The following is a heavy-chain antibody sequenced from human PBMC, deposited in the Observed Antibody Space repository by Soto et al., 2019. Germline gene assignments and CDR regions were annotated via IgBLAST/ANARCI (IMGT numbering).Heavy chain of an antibody. Sequence: PGESLKISCKDSGPSFTTYWIGWVRQMPGKGLEWVGIIYPGDSDIRYSPSFKGQVTISADKSISTAYLQWSSLRASDTAIYYCASSTMRRHALNAFDVWGQGTMVTVSS. CDR1: GPSFTTYW. CDR3: ASSTMRRHALNAFDV. CDR2: IYPGDSDI. V-gene: IGHV5-51*01. J-gene: IGHJ3*01. D-gene: IGHD5-12*01.